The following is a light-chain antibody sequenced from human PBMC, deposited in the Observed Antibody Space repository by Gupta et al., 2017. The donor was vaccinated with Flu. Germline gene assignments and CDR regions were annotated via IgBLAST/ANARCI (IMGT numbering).Light chain of an antibody. Sequence: QSVLTQPPSVSGAPGQRVTISCTGSSSNIGAGYDVHFYHHLPGTPPQLLIYVISNRPSAVPDRFSGSKSGTSTSLAITGLQAEDEAEYYCQSYDSSLSGSVVFGGGTKLTVL. CDR3: QSYDSSLSGSVV. CDR1: SSNIGAGYD. J-gene: IGLJ2*01. CDR2: VIS. V-gene: IGLV1-40*01.